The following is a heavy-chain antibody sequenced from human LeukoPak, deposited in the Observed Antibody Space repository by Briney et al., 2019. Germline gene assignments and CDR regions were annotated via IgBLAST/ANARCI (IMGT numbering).Heavy chain of an antibody. Sequence: PSETLSLTCTVSGYSISSGYYWGWIRQPPGKGLEWIGSIYHSGSTYYNPSLKSRVTVSVDTSKNQFSLKLSSVTAADTAVYYCAREWDYYDSSGYQYYFDYWGQGTLVTVSS. D-gene: IGHD3-22*01. CDR2: IYHSGST. CDR3: AREWDYYDSSGYQYYFDY. J-gene: IGHJ4*02. CDR1: GYSISSGYY. V-gene: IGHV4-38-2*02.